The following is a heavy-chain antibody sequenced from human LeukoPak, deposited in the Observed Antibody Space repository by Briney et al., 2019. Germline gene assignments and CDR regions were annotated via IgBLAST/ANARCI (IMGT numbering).Heavy chain of an antibody. CDR2: INHSGYT. Sequence: SETLSLTCAVSGTSFSSYYWSWIRQSPEKGLEWIGEINHSGYTNNNPSLKSQVTMSIDTSNNRFSLRLSSVTAADTAVYFCARMTTGHDYWGQGMLVTVSS. CDR1: GTSFSSYY. D-gene: IGHD4-17*01. J-gene: IGHJ4*02. CDR3: ARMTTGHDY. V-gene: IGHV4-34*01.